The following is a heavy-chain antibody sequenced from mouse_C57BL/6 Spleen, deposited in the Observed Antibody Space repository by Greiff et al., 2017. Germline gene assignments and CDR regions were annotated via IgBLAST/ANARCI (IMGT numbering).Heavy chain of an antibody. V-gene: IGHV1-64*01. D-gene: IGHD2-4*01. CDR3: ARRDYDVVPYAMDY. Sequence: QVQLQQPGAELVKPGASVKLSCKASGYTFTSYWMHWVKQRPGQGLEWIGMIHPNSGSTNYNEKFKSKATLTVDKSSSTAYMQLSSLTSEDSAVYFCARRDYDVVPYAMDYWGQGTSVTVSS. J-gene: IGHJ4*01. CDR1: GYTFTSYW. CDR2: IHPNSGST.